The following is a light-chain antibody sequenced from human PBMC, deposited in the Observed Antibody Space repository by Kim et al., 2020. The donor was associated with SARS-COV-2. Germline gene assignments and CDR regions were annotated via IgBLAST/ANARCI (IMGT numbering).Light chain of an antibody. Sequence: GKTVTISCTRSSGSIDDNYVQWYQQRPGGVPTTVIYEDDQSPSGVSDRFSGSIDNSSNSASLTISGLRTEDEADYYCQSYNRDNVIFGGGTQLTVL. CDR2: EDD. CDR3: QSYNRDNVI. CDR1: SGSIDDNY. J-gene: IGLJ2*01. V-gene: IGLV6-57*03.